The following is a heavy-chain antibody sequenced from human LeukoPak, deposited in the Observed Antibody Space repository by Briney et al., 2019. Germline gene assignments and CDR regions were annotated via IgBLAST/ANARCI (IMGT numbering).Heavy chain of an antibody. CDR1: GGSFSGYY. D-gene: IGHD6-13*01. Sequence: SETLPLTCAVYGGSFSGYYWSWIRQPPGKGLEWIGEINHSGSTNYNPSLKSRVTISVDTSKNQFSLKLSSVTAADTAVYYCAFLIAAAGRGWFDPWGQGTLVTVSS. V-gene: IGHV4-34*01. CDR2: INHSGST. J-gene: IGHJ5*02. CDR3: AFLIAAAGRGWFDP.